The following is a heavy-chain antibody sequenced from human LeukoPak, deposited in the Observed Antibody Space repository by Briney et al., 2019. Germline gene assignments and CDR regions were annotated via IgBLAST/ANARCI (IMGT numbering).Heavy chain of an antibody. CDR2: MYYSGST. V-gene: IGHV4-59*08. CDR3: ARRYFDSSVYYFDY. D-gene: IGHD3-22*01. CDR1: GGSISSYY. Sequence: PSETLSLTCTVPGGSISSYYWSWIRQPPGKGLEWIGYMYYSGSTNYNPSLKSRVTISVDTSKNQFSLKLSSVTAADTAVYYCARRYFDSSVYYFDYWGQGTLVTVSS. J-gene: IGHJ4*02.